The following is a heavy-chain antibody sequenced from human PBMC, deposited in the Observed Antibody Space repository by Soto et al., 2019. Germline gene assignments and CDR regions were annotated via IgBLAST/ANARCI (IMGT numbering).Heavy chain of an antibody. D-gene: IGHD5-12*01. V-gene: IGHV3-23*01. J-gene: IGHJ3*02. CDR2: ILGGGAST. CDR1: GFPFSTYV. Sequence: PGGSLSLSCAASGFPFSTYVMNWVRQAPGQGLEWVSSILGGGASTYYADSVKGRFTISRDNSKNTLYLQMNSLRAEDTAVYYCASGYDLELVWIQMAFDIWGQGTMVTVSS. CDR3: ASGYDLELVWIQMAFDI.